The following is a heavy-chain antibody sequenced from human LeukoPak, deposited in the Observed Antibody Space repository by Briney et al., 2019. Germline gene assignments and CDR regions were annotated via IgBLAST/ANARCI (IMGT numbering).Heavy chain of an antibody. Sequence: GGSLRLSCAASGFTFIGSAMHWVRQASGKGREGVGRIRSKANSYATAYAASVKGRFTISRDDSKNTAYLQLNSLKTEDTAVYYCTRHGGYGDYYYYYGMDVWGQGTTVTVSS. CDR2: IRSKANSYAT. CDR3: TRHGGYGDYYYYYGMDV. J-gene: IGHJ6*02. CDR1: GFTFIGSA. D-gene: IGHD4-17*01. V-gene: IGHV3-73*01.